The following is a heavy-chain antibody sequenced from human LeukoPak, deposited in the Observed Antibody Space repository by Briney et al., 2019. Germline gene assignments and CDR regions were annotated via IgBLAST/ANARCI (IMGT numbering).Heavy chain of an antibody. Sequence: SETLSLTCTVSGGSISSSSYYWGWLRQPPGKGLEWIGSIYYSGSTYYNPSLKSRVTISVDTSKNQFSLKLSSVTAADTAVYYCARSGAKSHQYYYDSSGYRGVDYWGQGTLVTVSS. CDR3: ARSGAKSHQYYYDSSGYRGVDY. V-gene: IGHV4-39*01. J-gene: IGHJ4*02. CDR2: IYYSGST. CDR1: GGSISSSSYY. D-gene: IGHD3-22*01.